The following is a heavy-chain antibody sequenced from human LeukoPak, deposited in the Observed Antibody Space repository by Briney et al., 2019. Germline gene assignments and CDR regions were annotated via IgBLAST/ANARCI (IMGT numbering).Heavy chain of an antibody. CDR2: INPNSGGT. CDR3: ARPGGVGRNYYYYYMDV. D-gene: IGHD3-10*01. J-gene: IGHJ6*03. V-gene: IGHV1-2*04. CDR1: GYTFTGYY. Sequence: ASVKVSCKASGYTFTGYYMHWVRQAPGQGLEWMGWINPNSGGTNYAQKFQGWVTMTRDTSISTAYMELSRLRSEDTAVYYCARPGGVGRNYYYYYMDVWGKGTTVTVSS.